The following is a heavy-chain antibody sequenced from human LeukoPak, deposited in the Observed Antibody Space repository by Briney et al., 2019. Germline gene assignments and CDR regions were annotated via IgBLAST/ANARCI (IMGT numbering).Heavy chain of an antibody. CDR2: VYHTGTA. V-gene: IGHV4-38-2*02. J-gene: IGHJ6*03. CDR3: VRDGPYRITNMDV. Sequence: SGTLSLTCAVSGYSINSCYYWGWIRPPPGGVLEWIGSVYHTGTAYYNPSLESRVTISLDRSKNQVSLKVSPLTAADTAVYYCVRDGPYRITNMDVWGKGTSVTVSS. CDR1: GYSINSCYY.